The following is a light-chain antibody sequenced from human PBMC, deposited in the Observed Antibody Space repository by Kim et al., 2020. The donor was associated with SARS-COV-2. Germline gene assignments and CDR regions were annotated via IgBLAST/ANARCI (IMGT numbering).Light chain of an antibody. Sequence: QSALTQPASVSGSPGQSITISCTGSNNDVGTFDYVSWYQQHPGKAPKLIICYVSNRPSGVSNRCSGSKSGNTAYLTISGLQAEDEADYYCSSYTTYYNRVFGGGTKLTVL. CDR1: NNDVGTFDY. CDR3: SSYTTYYNRV. V-gene: IGLV2-14*03. CDR2: YVS. J-gene: IGLJ3*02.